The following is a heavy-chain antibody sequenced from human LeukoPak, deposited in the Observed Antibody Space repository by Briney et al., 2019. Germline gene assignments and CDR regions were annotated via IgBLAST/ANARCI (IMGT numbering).Heavy chain of an antibody. CDR3: ARDLSKDYDSSEDFDY. CDR2: MDENGREI. J-gene: IGHJ4*02. Sequence: GGSLRLSCAVSGFIFSDFSMSWVRQAPGKGLEWVAKMDENGREIFYVDSVKGRFTISRDNAKNSLYLQMNRLRAEDTAVYYCARDLSKDYDSSEDFDYWGQGTLVTVSS. V-gene: IGHV3-7*03. CDR1: GFIFSDFS. D-gene: IGHD3-22*01.